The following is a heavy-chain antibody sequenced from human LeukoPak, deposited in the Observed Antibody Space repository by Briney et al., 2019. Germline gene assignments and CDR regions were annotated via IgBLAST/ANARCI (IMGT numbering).Heavy chain of an antibody. CDR2: IYYSGRT. CDR1: GGSISGHY. J-gene: IGHJ3*01. V-gene: IGHV4-59*11. CDR3: ARPLDNDSSGAPDTFDF. Sequence: PSETLSLTCTVSGGSISGHYWSWMRQPPGEGLEWIGYIYYSGRTKYNPSLQSRVTISVDTSESNFSLRLTSVTAADTAVYYCARPLDNDSSGAPDTFDFWGQGTVATVSS. D-gene: IGHD3-22*01.